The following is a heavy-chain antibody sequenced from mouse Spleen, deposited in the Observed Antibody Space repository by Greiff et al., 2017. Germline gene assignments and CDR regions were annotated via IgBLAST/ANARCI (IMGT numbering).Heavy chain of an antibody. V-gene: IGHV1-76*01. CDR2: IYPGSGNT. CDR1: GYTFTDYY. Sequence: VQLQQSGAELVRPGASVKLSCKASGYTFTDYYINWVKQRPGQGLEWIARIYPGSGNTYYNEKFKGKATLTAEKSSSTAYMQLSSLTSEDSAVYFCAREAGYYYGSSLSWFAYWGQGTLVTVSA. CDR3: AREAGYYYGSSLSWFAY. J-gene: IGHJ3*01. D-gene: IGHD1-1*01.